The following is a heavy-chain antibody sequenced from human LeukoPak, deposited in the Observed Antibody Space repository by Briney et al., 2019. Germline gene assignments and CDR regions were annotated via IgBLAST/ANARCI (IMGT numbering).Heavy chain of an antibody. V-gene: IGHV3-30*03. Sequence: GGSLRLSCAASGFTFSSYGMHWVRQAPGKGLEWVAVISYDGSNKYYADSVKGRFTISRDNSKNTLYLQMNSLRAEDTAVYYCARPGYTYGLGENDYFDYWGQGTLVTVSS. CDR2: ISYDGSNK. J-gene: IGHJ4*02. D-gene: IGHD5-18*01. CDR3: ARPGYTYGLGENDYFDY. CDR1: GFTFSSYG.